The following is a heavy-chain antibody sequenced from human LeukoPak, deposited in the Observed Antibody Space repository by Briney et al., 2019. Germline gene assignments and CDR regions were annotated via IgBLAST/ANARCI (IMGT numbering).Heavy chain of an antibody. CDR1: GFTFSSYW. J-gene: IGHJ1*01. Sequence: GGSLRLSCAASGFTFSSYWMHWVRQAPGKGLVWVSRIKSDGSTTYADSVKGRFTISRDNAKNTVSLQMNSLRAGDRGVYYCARAPSEIGGYYPEYFRHWGQGTLVTVSS. CDR2: IKSDGST. D-gene: IGHD3-22*01. CDR3: ARAPSEIGGYYPEYFRH. V-gene: IGHV3-74*01.